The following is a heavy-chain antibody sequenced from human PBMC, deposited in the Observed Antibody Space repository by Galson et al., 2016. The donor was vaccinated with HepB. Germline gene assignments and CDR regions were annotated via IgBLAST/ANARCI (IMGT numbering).Heavy chain of an antibody. V-gene: IGHV3-7*03. J-gene: IGHJ6*01. CDR3: ARGGGMDV. CDR2: XXEDXXXQ. D-gene: IGHD3-16*01. Sequence: SLRLSCAASGFSISGXXMTXXXQAXXXGLXXVAXXXEDXXXQYTXDSVKGRFTIXXDNAKNSLFLQXXRLRFEDSGXYYCARGGGMDVWXXGTRXTVSX. CDR1: GFSISGXX.